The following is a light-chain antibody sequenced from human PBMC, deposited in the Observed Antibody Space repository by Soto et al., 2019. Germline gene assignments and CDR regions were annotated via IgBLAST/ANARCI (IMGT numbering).Light chain of an antibody. V-gene: IGLV2-23*01. Sequence: QSVLTQPASVSGSPGQSITISCIGPNSDFGTHKFFSWYQHHPGKAPKLIIYEGTTRPSGVSYRFSGSKSGNTASLTISGLQAEDEADYFCCSYAATFSVFGGGTKVTVL. J-gene: IGLJ3*02. CDR3: CSYAATFSV. CDR1: NSDFGTHKF. CDR2: EGT.